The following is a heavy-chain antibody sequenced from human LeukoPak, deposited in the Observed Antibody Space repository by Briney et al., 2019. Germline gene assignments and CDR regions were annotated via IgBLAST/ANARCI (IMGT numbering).Heavy chain of an antibody. CDR3: AKDASYYCSSTSCLFDY. CDR2: ISYDGSNK. J-gene: IGHJ4*02. D-gene: IGHD2-2*01. Sequence: PGRSLRLSCAASGFTFSSYGMHWVRQAPGKGLEWVAVISYDGSNKYYADSVKGRFTISRDNSKNTPYLQMNSLRAEDTAVYYCAKDASYYCSSTSCLFDYWGQGTLVTVSS. V-gene: IGHV3-30*18. CDR1: GFTFSSYG.